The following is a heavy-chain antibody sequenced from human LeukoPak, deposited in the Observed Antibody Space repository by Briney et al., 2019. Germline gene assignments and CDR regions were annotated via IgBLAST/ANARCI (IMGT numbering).Heavy chain of an antibody. V-gene: IGHV3-21*01. CDR1: GFTFSSYS. Sequence: GGSLRLSCAASGFTFSSYSMNWVRQAPGKGLEWVSSISSSSSYIYYADSVKGRFTISRDNAKNSLYLQMNSLRAEDTAVYYCARDFLAVAGYAFDIWGQGTMVTVSS. CDR3: ARDFLAVAGYAFDI. D-gene: IGHD6-19*01. CDR2: ISSSSSYI. J-gene: IGHJ3*02.